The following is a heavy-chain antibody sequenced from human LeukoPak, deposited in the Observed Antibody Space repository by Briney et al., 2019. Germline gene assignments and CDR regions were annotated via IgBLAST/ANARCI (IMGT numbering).Heavy chain of an antibody. CDR1: GGSFSPYY. Sequence: SETLSLTCAVYGGSFSPYYWSWIRQPPGKGLEWIGGINHSGSTNYNPSLKSRVTISVDTSKNQFSLKPSSVTAADTAVYYCARGGFYCGGDCYVDHWGQGTLVTVSS. CDR2: INHSGST. J-gene: IGHJ4*02. V-gene: IGHV4-34*01. D-gene: IGHD2-21*02. CDR3: ARGGFYCGGDCYVDH.